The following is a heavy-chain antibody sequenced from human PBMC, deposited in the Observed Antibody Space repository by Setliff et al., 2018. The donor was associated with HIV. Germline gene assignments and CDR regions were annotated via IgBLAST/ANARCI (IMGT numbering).Heavy chain of an antibody. J-gene: IGHJ6*03. V-gene: IGHV4-4*07. D-gene: IGHD2-15*01. CDR3: ALTGHRLLRGYMDV. Sequence: SETLSLTCYVTDDPISSYYWSWVRQPAGKGLEWIGRLYVSGDTNYNPSLKSRVTMSLDTSKKHFSLNPKSVTAADTAMYYCALTGHRLLRGYMDVWGKGTTVTVSS. CDR2: LYVSGDT. CDR1: DDPISSYY.